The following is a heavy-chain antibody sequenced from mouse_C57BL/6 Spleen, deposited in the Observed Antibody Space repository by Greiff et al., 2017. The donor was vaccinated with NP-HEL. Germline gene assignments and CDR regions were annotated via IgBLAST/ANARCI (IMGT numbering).Heavy chain of an antibody. Sequence: VQLQESGPELVKPGASVKISCKASGYAFSSSWMNWVKQRPGKGLEWIGRIYPGDGDTNYNGKFKGKATLTADKSSSTAYMQLSSLTSEDSAVYFCARSGGYDYDPAWFAYWGQGTLVTVSA. J-gene: IGHJ3*01. D-gene: IGHD2-4*01. CDR1: GYAFSSSW. CDR3: ARSGGYDYDPAWFAY. CDR2: IYPGDGDT. V-gene: IGHV1-82*01.